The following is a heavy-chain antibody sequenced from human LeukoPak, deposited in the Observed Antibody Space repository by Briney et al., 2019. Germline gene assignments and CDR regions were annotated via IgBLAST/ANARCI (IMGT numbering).Heavy chain of an antibody. V-gene: IGHV3-30*18. CDR1: GFTFSSYG. J-gene: IGHJ6*02. Sequence: GGSLRLSCAASGFTFSSYGMHWVRQAPGKGLEWVAVISYDGSNKYYADSVKGRFTISRDNSKNTLYPQMNSLRAEDTAVYYCAKDLYYYYYYGMDVWGQGTTVTVSS. CDR3: AKDLYYYYYYGMDV. CDR2: ISYDGSNK.